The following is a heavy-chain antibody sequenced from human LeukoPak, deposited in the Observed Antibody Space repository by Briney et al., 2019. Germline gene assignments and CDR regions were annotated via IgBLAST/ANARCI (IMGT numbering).Heavy chain of an antibody. Sequence: GASVKVSCKASGYTFISSGISWVRQAPGQGLEWMGWISAYNGDTNYAQKFQGRVTITTDTSTSTAYMELSSLRSEDTAIYYCARDRVGVGGNGWENWGQGTLVTVSS. CDR2: ISAYNGDT. CDR3: ARDRVGVGGNGWEN. J-gene: IGHJ4*02. D-gene: IGHD6-19*01. CDR1: GYTFISSG. V-gene: IGHV1-18*01.